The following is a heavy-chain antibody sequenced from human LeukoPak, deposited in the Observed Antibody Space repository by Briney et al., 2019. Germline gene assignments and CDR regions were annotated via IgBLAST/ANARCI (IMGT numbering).Heavy chain of an antibody. CDR1: GFSFSSYG. D-gene: IGHD1-1*01. J-gene: IGHJ4*02. V-gene: IGHV3-30*02. CDR2: IRSDGSNK. CDR3: TRYNVGFES. Sequence: GGSLRLSCAGSGFSFSSYGMHWVRQAPGKGLEWMAFIRSDGSNKYYADSVKGRFTISRDNAKNSLYLQMNSLKTEDTAVYYCTRYNVGFESWGQGTLVTVSS.